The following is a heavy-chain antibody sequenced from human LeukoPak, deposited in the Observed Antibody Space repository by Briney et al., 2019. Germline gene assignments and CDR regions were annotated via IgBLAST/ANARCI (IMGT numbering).Heavy chain of an antibody. V-gene: IGHV3-23*01. CDR1: GFTFSSDT. J-gene: IGHJ4*02. CDR2: VTESGGIT. Sequence: PGGSLRLSCVASGFTFSSDTMTWVRQAPGKALEWVSSVTESGGITSYADSVKGRFTISRDNSKNTLYLQMNSLRADDTATYYCAKGSSGNYYYWGQGTLVTVSS. CDR3: AKGSSGNYYY. D-gene: IGHD3-10*01.